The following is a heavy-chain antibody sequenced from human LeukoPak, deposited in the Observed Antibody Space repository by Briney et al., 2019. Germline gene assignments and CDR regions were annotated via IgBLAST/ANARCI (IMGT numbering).Heavy chain of an antibody. D-gene: IGHD1-14*01. CDR2: IWYDGSNE. CDR1: GFAFSVYG. V-gene: IGHV3-33*01. J-gene: IGHJ4*02. CDR3: ARPVWPDY. Sequence: PGGSLRLSCVASGFAFSVYGMHWVRQAPGKGLEWVAVIWYDGSNEYSADSVKGRFTISRDNSKNTLYLQMNSLRAEDTAVYYCARPVWPDYWGQGTLVTVSS.